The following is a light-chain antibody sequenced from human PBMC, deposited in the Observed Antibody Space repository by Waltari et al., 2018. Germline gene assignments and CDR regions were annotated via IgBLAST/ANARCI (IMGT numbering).Light chain of an antibody. Sequence: DIVMTQSPLSLPVTPGEPASIPCRSSQSLLHSNGYNYLDWYLQKPGQSPQPLIYLGSNRASGVPDRFSGSGSGTDFTLKISRVEAEDVGVYYCMQALQTSITFGQGTRLEIK. V-gene: IGKV2-28*01. CDR3: MQALQTSIT. CDR2: LGS. J-gene: IGKJ5*01. CDR1: QSLLHSNGYNY.